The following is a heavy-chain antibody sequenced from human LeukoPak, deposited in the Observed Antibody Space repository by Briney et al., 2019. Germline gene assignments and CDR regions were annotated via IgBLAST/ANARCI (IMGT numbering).Heavy chain of an antibody. V-gene: IGHV4-59*01. D-gene: IGHD5-18*01. Sequence: SETLSLTCTVSGGSISSYYWSWIRQPPGKGLEWLGYIYYSGSTNYKSSLKSRVTISVDTSKNQFSLKLSSVTAADTAVYDCARTTEGGYSYGYFYYYYMDVWGKGTTVTISS. CDR1: GGSISSYY. CDR3: ARTTEGGYSYGYFYYYYMDV. J-gene: IGHJ6*03. CDR2: IYYSGST.